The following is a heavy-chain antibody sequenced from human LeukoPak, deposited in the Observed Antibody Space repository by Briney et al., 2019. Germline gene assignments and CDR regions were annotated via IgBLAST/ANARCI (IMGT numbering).Heavy chain of an antibody. D-gene: IGHD2-15*01. CDR1: EYSFTNYW. V-gene: IGHV5-51*01. CDR2: IYPGDSDT. CDR3: SIVVVVAATINWFDP. J-gene: IGHJ5*02. Sequence: GESLKISCKGSEYSFTNYWISWVRQMPGKGLEWMGIIYPGDSDTRYSPSFQGQVTISADKSISTAYLQWSSLKASDTAMYYCSIVVVVAATINWFDPWGQGTLVTVSS.